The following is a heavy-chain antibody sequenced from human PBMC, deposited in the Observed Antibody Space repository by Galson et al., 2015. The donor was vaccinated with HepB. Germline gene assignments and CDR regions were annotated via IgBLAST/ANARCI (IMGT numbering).Heavy chain of an antibody. V-gene: IGHV3-23*01. J-gene: IGHJ4*02. CDR3: AKMDDFWGGYSIANYFDY. CDR2: VSGSGGST. Sequence: SLRLSCAASGFTFNNYAMSWVRQAPGKGLEWVSGVSGSGGSTYYADSVKGQFTISRDSSKNTLYLQMNSLRAEDTAVYYCAKMDDFWGGYSIANYFDYWGQGTLVTVSS. D-gene: IGHD3-3*01. CDR1: GFTFNNYA.